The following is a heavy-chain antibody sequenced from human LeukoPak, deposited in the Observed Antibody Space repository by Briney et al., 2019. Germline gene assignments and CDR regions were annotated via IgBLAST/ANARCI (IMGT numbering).Heavy chain of an antibody. Sequence: GASVKFSCKASGYTFTSYYMHWVRQAPGQGLEWMGIINPSGGSTSYAQKFQGRVTMTRDTSTSTVYMELSSLRSEDTAVYYCARECSSTSCYPGAFDIWGQGTMVTVSS. CDR2: INPSGGST. D-gene: IGHD2-2*01. V-gene: IGHV1-46*01. J-gene: IGHJ3*02. CDR3: ARECSSTSCYPGAFDI. CDR1: GYTFTSYY.